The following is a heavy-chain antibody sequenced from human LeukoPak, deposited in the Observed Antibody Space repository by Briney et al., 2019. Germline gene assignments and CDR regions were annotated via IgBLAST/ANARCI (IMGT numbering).Heavy chain of an antibody. CDR1: GFTFSDYY. Sequence: GGSLRLSCAASGFTFSDYYMSWIRQAPGKGLEWLSYISSSGTTTIYSADSVKGRFTIYRDNAKNSLYLQMNSLRAEDAAVYYCARRGDYFDYWGQGTLVTVSS. CDR2: ISSSGTTTI. J-gene: IGHJ4*02. CDR3: ARRGDYFDY. V-gene: IGHV3-11*01.